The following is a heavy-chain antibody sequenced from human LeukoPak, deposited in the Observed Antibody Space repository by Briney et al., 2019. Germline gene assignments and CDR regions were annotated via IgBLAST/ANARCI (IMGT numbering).Heavy chain of an antibody. D-gene: IGHD2-2*01. Sequence: GGSLRLSCADSAFTVSNKYMSWVRQAPGKGLEWVSVIYSGGTTYYADSVKGRFTISRDNSKNTLYLQMSGLRAEDTAVYYCAKDRWVDAGRGTTAYYFDYWGQGTLVTVSS. CDR2: IYSGGTT. CDR1: AFTVSNKY. CDR3: AKDRWVDAGRGTTAYYFDY. J-gene: IGHJ4*02. V-gene: IGHV3-53*01.